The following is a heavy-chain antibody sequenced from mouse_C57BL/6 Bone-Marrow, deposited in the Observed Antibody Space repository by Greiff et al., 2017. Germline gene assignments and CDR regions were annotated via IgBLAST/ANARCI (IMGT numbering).Heavy chain of an antibody. Sequence: VQLQQSGAELVRPGASVKLSCTASGFNIKDDYMHWVKQRPEQGLEWIGWIDPENGDTEYASKFQGKATITADTSSNTAYLQLSSLTSEDTAVYYGTTGYEYARAWFAYGGQGTLVTVSA. V-gene: IGHV14-4*01. CDR2: IDPENGDT. J-gene: IGHJ3*01. D-gene: IGHD2-4*01. CDR3: TTGYEYARAWFAY. CDR1: GFNIKDDY.